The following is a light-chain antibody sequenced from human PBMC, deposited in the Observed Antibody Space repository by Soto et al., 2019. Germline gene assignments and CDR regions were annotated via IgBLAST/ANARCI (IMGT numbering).Light chain of an antibody. CDR2: GAS. V-gene: IGKV3-20*01. CDR3: QQYGSSPWT. J-gene: IGKJ1*01. Sequence: EIVLTQSPGTLSLSPGERATLSCRASQSISGTLAWYQQKPGQAPRLLIYGASTRAAGFPARFSGSGSGTDFTLTISSLQSEDFAVYYCQQYGSSPWTFGQGTKVDIK. CDR1: QSISGT.